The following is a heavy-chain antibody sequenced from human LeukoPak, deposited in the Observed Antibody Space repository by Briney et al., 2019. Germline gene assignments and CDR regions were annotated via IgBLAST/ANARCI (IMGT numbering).Heavy chain of an antibody. CDR1: GYTFTSYY. CDR3: ARDPPQLNAFDI. J-gene: IGHJ3*02. D-gene: IGHD3-10*01. Sequence: ASVKVSCKASGYTFTSYYMHWVRQAPGQGLEWMGIINPSGGSTSYAQKFQGRVTMTRDTSTSTVYMELSSLGSEDTAVYYCARDPPQLNAFDIWGQGTMVTVSS. V-gene: IGHV1-46*01. CDR2: INPSGGST.